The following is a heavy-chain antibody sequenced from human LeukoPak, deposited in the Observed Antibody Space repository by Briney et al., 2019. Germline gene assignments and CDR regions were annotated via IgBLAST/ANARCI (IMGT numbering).Heavy chain of an antibody. J-gene: IGHJ4*02. CDR2: NIPVFVTA. CDR1: GGTFSRYA. Sequence: SVKVSCKASGGTFSRYAISWVRQAPGQGLERMGRNIPVFVTANYAQKFQGRVTITTDESTSTAYMELSSLRSEDTAVYYCARGFWSGYYFDYWGQGTLVTVSS. V-gene: IGHV1-69*05. CDR3: ARGFWSGYYFDY. D-gene: IGHD3-3*01.